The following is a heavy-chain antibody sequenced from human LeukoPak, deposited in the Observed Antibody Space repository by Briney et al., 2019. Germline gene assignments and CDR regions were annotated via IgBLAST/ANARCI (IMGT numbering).Heavy chain of an antibody. Sequence: SQTLSLTCTVSGGPTSSGDYYWSWIRQPPGTGLEWIGYIYYSGSTYYNPSLKSRVTISVDTSKNQFSLKLSSVTAADTAVYYCARDQTGDYYDSSGYYSWFDPWGQGTLVTVSS. CDR3: ARDQTGDYYDSSGYYSWFDP. V-gene: IGHV4-30-4*01. D-gene: IGHD3-22*01. J-gene: IGHJ5*02. CDR2: IYYSGST. CDR1: GGPTSSGDYY.